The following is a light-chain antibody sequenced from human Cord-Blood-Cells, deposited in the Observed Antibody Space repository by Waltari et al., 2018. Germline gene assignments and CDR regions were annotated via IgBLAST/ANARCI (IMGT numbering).Light chain of an antibody. CDR2: GAS. CDR1: QCVRSSY. Sequence: ELVMTQSPASLSLYPGERAILSRRASQCVRSSYLSWYQQKPGQAPRLLIYGASTRATGIPARFSGSGSGTDSTLTISSLQPEDCAVYYCQQDNNLPRTFGGGTKVEIK. V-gene: IGKV3D-7*01. J-gene: IGKJ4*01. CDR3: QQDNNLPRT.